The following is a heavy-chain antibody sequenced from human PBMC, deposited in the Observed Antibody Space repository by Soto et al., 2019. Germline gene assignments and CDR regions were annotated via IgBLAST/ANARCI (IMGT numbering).Heavy chain of an antibody. CDR1: GFTFSSND. D-gene: IGHD3-22*01. J-gene: IGHJ3*01. V-gene: IGHV3-53*01. CDR3: ATRPLLPGAP. Sequence: EVQLVESGGGLIQPGGSLRLSCAASGFTFSSNDMNWVRQAPGKGLEWVSLIYSGGSTYYADSVKGRFTISRDNSKITLYLQMRSLRAEDTAVFFCATRPLLPGAPWGQGTMVTVSS. CDR2: IYSGGST.